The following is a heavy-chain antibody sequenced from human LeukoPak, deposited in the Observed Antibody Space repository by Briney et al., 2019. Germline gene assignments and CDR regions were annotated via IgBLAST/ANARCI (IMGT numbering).Heavy chain of an antibody. V-gene: IGHV4-34*01. CDR3: ASLLNGGVSHWFDP. CDR1: GDSFSDYY. Sequence: SETLSLTCAVYGDSFSDYYWTWIRQPPGKGLEWIGEINHSGSTNYKPSLKSRVTLSVDTSKNQFSLKLSSVTAADTAVYYCASLLNGGVSHWFDPWGQGTLVTVSS. D-gene: IGHD7-27*01. J-gene: IGHJ5*02. CDR2: INHSGST.